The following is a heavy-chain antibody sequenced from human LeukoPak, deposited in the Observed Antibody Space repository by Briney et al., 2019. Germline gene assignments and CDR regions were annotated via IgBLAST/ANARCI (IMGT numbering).Heavy chain of an antibody. V-gene: IGHV3-53*01. CDR3: TRLGPWDNWFDP. D-gene: IGHD7-27*01. CDR1: GFTVSSNY. Sequence: PGGSLRLSCAASGFTVSSNYMSWVRQAPGKGLEWVSVIYSGGSTYYADSVKGRFTISRDNSKNTLYLLMNSLRAEDTAVYYCTRLGPWDNWFDPWGQGTLVTVSS. J-gene: IGHJ5*02. CDR2: IYSGGST.